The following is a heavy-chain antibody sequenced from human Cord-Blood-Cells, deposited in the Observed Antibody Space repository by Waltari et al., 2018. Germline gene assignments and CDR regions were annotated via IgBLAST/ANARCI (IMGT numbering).Heavy chain of an antibody. V-gene: IGHV3-30*02. CDR2: IRYGGSNK. CDR1: GFTFSSYG. D-gene: IGHD2-15*01. J-gene: IGHJ2*01. CDR3: AKDRVCGGGSCYWYFDL. Sequence: QVQLVESGGGVVQPGGSLRLSCAASGFTFSSYGMHWVRQAPGKGLEWVAFIRYGGSNKYNAESGKGRFTISRDNSKNTLYLQMNSLRAEDTAVYYCAKDRVCGGGSCYWYFDLWGRGTLVTVSS.